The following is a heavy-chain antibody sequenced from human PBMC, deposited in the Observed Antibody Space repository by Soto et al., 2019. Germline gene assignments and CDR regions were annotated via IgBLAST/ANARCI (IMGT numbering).Heavy chain of an antibody. CDR1: GFICSDHA. CDR3: ARESRSMVRGRNNWFAP. V-gene: IGHV3-23*01. CDR2: ISGNGIAT. J-gene: IGHJ5*02. Sequence: PVLSLRLSCEASGFICSDHAMSWFRQAPGKGLEWVSAISGNGIATYYADSVKGRFTISRDNSKNTLYLQMNRLRADDTAVYYCARESRSMVRGRNNWFAPWGKGKLVTFYS. D-gene: IGHD3-10*01.